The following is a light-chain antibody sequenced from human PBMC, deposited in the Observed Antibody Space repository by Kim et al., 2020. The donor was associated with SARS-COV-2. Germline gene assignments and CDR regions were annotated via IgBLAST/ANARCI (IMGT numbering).Light chain of an antibody. CDR3: QQYYSYPPP. CDR2: AAS. J-gene: IGKJ5*01. CDR1: QGISSY. V-gene: IGKV1-8*01. Sequence: AIRITQSPSSLSASTGDRVTITCRASQGISSYLAWYQQKPGKAPKLLIYAASTLQSGVPSRFSGCGSGTDFTLTISCLQSEDFATYYCQQYYSYPPPFGQGTRLEIK.